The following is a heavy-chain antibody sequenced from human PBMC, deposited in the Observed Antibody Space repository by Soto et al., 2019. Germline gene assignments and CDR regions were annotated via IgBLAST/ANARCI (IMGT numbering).Heavy chain of an antibody. D-gene: IGHD5-12*01. Sequence: VGSLRLSCAASGFTFSSYGMHWVRQAPGKGLEWVAVISYDGSNKYYADSVKGRFTISRDNSKNTLYLQMNSLRAEDTAVYYCAKLKERWLQTYDAFDIWGQGTMVTVSS. CDR3: AKLKERWLQTYDAFDI. V-gene: IGHV3-30*18. CDR1: GFTFSSYG. J-gene: IGHJ3*02. CDR2: ISYDGSNK.